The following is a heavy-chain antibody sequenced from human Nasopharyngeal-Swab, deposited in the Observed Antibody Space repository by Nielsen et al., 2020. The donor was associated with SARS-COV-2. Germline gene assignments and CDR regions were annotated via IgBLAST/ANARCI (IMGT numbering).Heavy chain of an antibody. V-gene: IGHV1-69*04. CDR3: ARDKRIYFDSSGHLDC. Sequence: SVKVSCKASGGTFSSYGISWVRQAPGQGLEWMGRNIPTAGLANYAQQFQGRVTITADTSTSTSYMELSSLRSEDTAVYYCARDKRIYFDSSGHLDCWGQGTLVTVSS. CDR1: GGTFSSYG. D-gene: IGHD3-22*01. CDR2: NIPTAGLA. J-gene: IGHJ4*02.